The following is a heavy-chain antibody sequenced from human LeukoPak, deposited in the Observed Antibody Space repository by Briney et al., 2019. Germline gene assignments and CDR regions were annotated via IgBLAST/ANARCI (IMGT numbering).Heavy chain of an antibody. D-gene: IGHD6-19*01. CDR1: GGTFSSYA. Sequence: GASVKVSCKASGGTFSSYAISWVRQAPGQGLEWMGRIIPILGIANYAQKFQGRVTITADKSTSTAYMELSSLRSEDTAVYYCARAFSSRPSRYSSGWWGYYFDYWGQGTLVTVSS. CDR3: ARAFSSRPSRYSSGWWGYYFDY. CDR2: IIPILGIA. V-gene: IGHV1-69*04. J-gene: IGHJ4*02.